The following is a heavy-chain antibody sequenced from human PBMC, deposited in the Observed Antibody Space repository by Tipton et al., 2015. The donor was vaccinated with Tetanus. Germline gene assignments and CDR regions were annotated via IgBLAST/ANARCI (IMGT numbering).Heavy chain of an antibody. Sequence: SLRLSCAASGFIFSSCGMHWVRQAPGKGLEWVAVISYDGSNKYDAESVKGRLTISRDNSNNTLYVQMDSLRAEDTAVYYCARGPYHYGDYYFDYWGRGTLVTVSS. V-gene: IGHV3-30*03. D-gene: IGHD4-17*01. CDR1: GFIFSSCG. CDR3: ARGPYHYGDYYFDY. J-gene: IGHJ4*02. CDR2: ISYDGSNK.